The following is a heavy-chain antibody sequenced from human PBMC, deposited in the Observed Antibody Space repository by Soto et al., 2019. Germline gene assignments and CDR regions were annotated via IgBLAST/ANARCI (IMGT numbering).Heavy chain of an antibody. CDR2: IYYSGST. J-gene: IGHJ6*02. CDR3: ARAPRMPSDYYYYGMDV. Sequence: PSETLSLTCTVSGGSISSYYWSWIRQPPGKGLEWIGYIYYSGSTNYNPSLKSRVTISVDTSKNQFSLKLSSVTAADTAVYYCARAPRMPSDYYYYGMDVWGQGTTVTSP. D-gene: IGHD2-2*01. CDR1: GGSISSYY. V-gene: IGHV4-59*01.